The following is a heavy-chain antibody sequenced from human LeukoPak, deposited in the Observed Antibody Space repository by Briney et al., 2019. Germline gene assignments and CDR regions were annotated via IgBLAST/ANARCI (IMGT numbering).Heavy chain of an antibody. CDR1: GYSFTSYW. Sequence: GESLKISCKGSGYSFTSYWIGWVRQMPGKGLEWMGIIYPGDSDTRYSPSFQGQVTISADKSISTAYLQWSSLKASDTAMYYCARRIDCSSTSCYTPFDYWGQGTLATVSS. CDR2: IYPGDSDT. J-gene: IGHJ4*02. CDR3: ARRIDCSSTSCYTPFDY. V-gene: IGHV5-51*01. D-gene: IGHD2-2*02.